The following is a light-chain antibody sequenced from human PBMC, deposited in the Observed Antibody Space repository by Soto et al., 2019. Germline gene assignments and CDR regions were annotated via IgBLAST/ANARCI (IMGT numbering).Light chain of an antibody. J-gene: IGLJ1*01. CDR1: SSNIGAGYN. Sequence: QSVLTQPPSVSGAPGPRVTISCTGSSSNIGAGYNVHWYQKLPGIAPRLLIFADSIRPSGVPDRFSGSQSDTAASLDITGLQSGDESDYYCQSYYNSLSAYVFGTGTKLTLL. CDR3: QSYYNSLSAYV. CDR2: ADS. V-gene: IGLV1-40*01.